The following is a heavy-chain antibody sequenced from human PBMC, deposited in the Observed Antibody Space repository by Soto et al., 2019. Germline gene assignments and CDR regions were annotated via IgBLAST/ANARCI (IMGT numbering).Heavy chain of an antibody. CDR1: GFTFSSYG. CDR3: AKDHYYDSSGYDY. CDR2: ISYDGSNK. V-gene: IGHV3-30*18. J-gene: IGHJ4*02. Sequence: GGSLRLSCAASGFTFSSYGMHWVRQAPGKGLEWVAVISYDGSNKYYADSVKGRFTISRDNSKNTLYLRMNSLRAEDTAVYYCAKDHYYDSSGYDYWGQGTLVTVSS. D-gene: IGHD3-22*01.